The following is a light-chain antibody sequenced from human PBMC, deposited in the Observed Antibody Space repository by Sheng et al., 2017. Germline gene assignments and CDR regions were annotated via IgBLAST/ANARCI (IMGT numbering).Light chain of an antibody. CDR1: QSIDNF. J-gene: IGKJ1*01. CDR3: QQDYSTPTWT. CDR2: GAS. Sequence: DIQMTQSPSSLSASVGDRVTITCRSSQSIDNFLNWYQQKPGKGPKLLIFGASTLQSGVPSRFSGSGFGTDFTLTISSLQPEDFATYFCQQDYSTPTWTFGQGTKVEI. V-gene: IGKV1-39*01.